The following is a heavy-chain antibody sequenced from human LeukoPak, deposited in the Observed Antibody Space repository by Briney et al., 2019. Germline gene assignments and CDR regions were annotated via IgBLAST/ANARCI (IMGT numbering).Heavy chain of an antibody. CDR3: ARDERLLSFLK. CDR2: ITGSGGST. D-gene: IGHD3-3*01. V-gene: IGHV3-23*01. CDR1: GFNFDGYL. Sequence: GGSLRLSCTASGFNFDGYLISWVRQAPGKGLEWVSGITGSGGSTYYADSVKGRFTISRDNSKNTLYLQMNSLRAEDTAIYYCARDERLLSFLKWGQGTLVTVSS. J-gene: IGHJ4*02.